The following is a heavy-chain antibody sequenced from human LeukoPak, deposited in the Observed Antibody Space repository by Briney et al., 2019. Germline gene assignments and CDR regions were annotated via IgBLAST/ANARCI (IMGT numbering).Heavy chain of an antibody. D-gene: IGHD1-7*01. V-gene: IGHV3-21*01. J-gene: IGHJ4*02. CDR3: ARDDDLNWNYGLVDY. CDR2: ISSSSSYI. CDR1: GFTFSSYS. Sequence: GGSLRLSCAASGFTFSSYSMNWVRQAPGKGLEWVSSISSSSSYIYYADSVKGRFTISRDNAKNSLYLQMNSLRAEDTAVYYCARDDDLNWNYGLVDYWGQGTLVTVSS.